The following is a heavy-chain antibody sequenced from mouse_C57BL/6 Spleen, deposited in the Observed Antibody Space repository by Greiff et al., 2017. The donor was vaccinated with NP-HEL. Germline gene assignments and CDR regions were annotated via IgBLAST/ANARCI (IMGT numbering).Heavy chain of an antibody. D-gene: IGHD2-2*01. CDR3: AMGYDPWCAY. Sequence: QVQLQQSGAELVRPGTSVKVSCKASGYAFTNYLIEWVKQRPGQGLEWIGVINPGSGGTNYNEKFKGKATLTAHKSSSTAYMQLSSLTSEDSAVYFCAMGYDPWCAYWGQGTLVTVSA. CDR1: GYAFTNYL. V-gene: IGHV1-54*01. CDR2: INPGSGGT. J-gene: IGHJ3*01.